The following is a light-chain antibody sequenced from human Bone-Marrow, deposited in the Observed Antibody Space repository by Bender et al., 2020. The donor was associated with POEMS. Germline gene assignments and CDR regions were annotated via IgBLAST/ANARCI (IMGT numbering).Light chain of an antibody. CDR1: ALSSQH. V-gene: IGLV3-25*03. Sequence: STELTQAPSVSVSPGQTARITCSGDALSSQHAYWFQLKPGQAPLLVIYKDIERPSGIPERFSGSSSGTTVTLTISGVQEEDAADYYCQSAHNSAIHLFGGGTKLSVL. J-gene: IGLJ2*01. CDR3: QSAHNSAIHL. CDR2: KDI.